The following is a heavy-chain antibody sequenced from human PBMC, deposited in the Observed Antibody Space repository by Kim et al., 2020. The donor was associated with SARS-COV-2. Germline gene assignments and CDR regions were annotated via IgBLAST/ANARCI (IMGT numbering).Heavy chain of an antibody. V-gene: IGHV3-23*01. CDR2: ISGSGGST. CDR1: GFTFSSYA. D-gene: IGHD3-10*01. CDR3: AKPSSGSIEYYYYGMDV. J-gene: IGHJ6*02. Sequence: GGSLRLSCAASGFTFSSYAMSWVRQAPGKGLEWVSAISGSGGSTYYADSVKGRFTISRDNSKNTLYLQMNSLRAEDTAVYYCAKPSSGSIEYYYYGMDVWDQGTTVTVSS.